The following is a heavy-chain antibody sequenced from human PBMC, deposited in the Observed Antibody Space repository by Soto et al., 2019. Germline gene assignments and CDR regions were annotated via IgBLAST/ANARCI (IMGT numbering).Heavy chain of an antibody. D-gene: IGHD5-18*01. CDR2: IKSKTDGGTT. CDR1: GFTFSNAW. CDR3: TTVNTGLWLHGY. J-gene: IGHJ4*02. V-gene: IGHV3-15*01. Sequence: PRLSCAASGFTFSNAWMSWVRQAPGKGLEWVGRIKSKTDGGTTDYAAPVRGRFTISRDDSKNTLYLQMDSLKTEDTAVYYCTTVNTGLWLHGYWGQGTLVTVSS.